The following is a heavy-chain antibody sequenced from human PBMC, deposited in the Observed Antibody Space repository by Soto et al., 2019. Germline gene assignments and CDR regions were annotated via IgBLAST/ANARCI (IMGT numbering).Heavy chain of an antibody. D-gene: IGHD2-15*01. CDR2: ISYDGSNK. CDR3: AKGGGYCSGGSCYSSY. J-gene: IGHJ4*02. Sequence: QVPLVESGGGVVQPGRSLRLSCAASGFTFSSYGMHWVRQAPGKGLEWVAVISYDGSNKYYADSVKGRFTISRDNSKNTLYLQMNSLRAEDTAVYYCAKGGGYCSGGSCYSSYWGQGTLVTVSS. V-gene: IGHV3-30*18. CDR1: GFTFSSYG.